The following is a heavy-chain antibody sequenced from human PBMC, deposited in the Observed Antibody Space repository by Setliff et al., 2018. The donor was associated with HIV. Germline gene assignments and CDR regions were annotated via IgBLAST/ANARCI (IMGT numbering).Heavy chain of an antibody. V-gene: IGHV4-39*07. CDR1: GGSITSSTYY. Sequence: SEILSLTCTVSGGSITSSTYYWGWIRQPPGKGLEFIGSIHYNYGQAYYNPSLKSRVTMSVDTSKNQFSLKLGSVTAADTAVYYGARDVFYCSGGSCHLDAVDIWGQGTMVT. D-gene: IGHD2-15*01. CDR2: IHYNYGQA. CDR3: ARDVFYCSGGSCHLDAVDI. J-gene: IGHJ3*02.